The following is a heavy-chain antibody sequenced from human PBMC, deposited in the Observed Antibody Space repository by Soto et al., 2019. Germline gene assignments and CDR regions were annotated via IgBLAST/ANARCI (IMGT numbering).Heavy chain of an antibody. CDR1: GFTFSRNT. CDR3: VKDEGIEAMDV. V-gene: IGHV3-21*01. CDR2: ITSSGSYV. D-gene: IGHD3-3*02. Sequence: GSLRLSCVTSGFTFSRNTMNWVRQAPGKGLEWVASITSSGSYVYYADSVKGRFSASRDNAENSLSLQMDSLRPDDTAIYFCVKDEGIEAMDVWGQGTKVTVYS. J-gene: IGHJ6*02.